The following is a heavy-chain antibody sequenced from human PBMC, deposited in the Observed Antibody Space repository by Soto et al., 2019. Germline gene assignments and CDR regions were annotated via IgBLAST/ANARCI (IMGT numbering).Heavy chain of an antibody. CDR2: IYYSGST. CDR3: ARHHRPFDFDY. Sequence: SETLSLTCTVSGGSISSYYWSWIRQPPGKGLEWIGYIYYSGSTNYNPSLKSRVTISVDTSKNQFSLKLSSVTAADTAVYYCARHHRPFDFDYWGQGTLVTVSS. J-gene: IGHJ4*02. D-gene: IGHD6-6*01. CDR1: GGSISSYY. V-gene: IGHV4-59*08.